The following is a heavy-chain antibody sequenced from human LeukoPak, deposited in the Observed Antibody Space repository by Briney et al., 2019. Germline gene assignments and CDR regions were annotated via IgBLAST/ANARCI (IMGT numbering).Heavy chain of an antibody. J-gene: IGHJ4*02. V-gene: IGHV3-30*02. Sequence: GGSLRLSCAASGFIFSSYGMYWVRQAPGKGLEWVAFIRYDGSNKYYADSVKGRFTISRDNPKNTLYLQMNSLRAEDTAVYYCAKDLPSCTTSSCWGHFDYWGQGTLVTVSS. CDR1: GFIFSSYG. CDR3: AKDLPSCTTSSCWGHFDY. D-gene: IGHD2-2*01. CDR2: IRYDGSNK.